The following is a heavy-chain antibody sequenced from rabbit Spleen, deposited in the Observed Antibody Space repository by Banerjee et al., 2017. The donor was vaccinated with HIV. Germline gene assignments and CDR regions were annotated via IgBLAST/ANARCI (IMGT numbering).Heavy chain of an antibody. J-gene: IGHJ4*01. CDR2: IDTSDGDT. V-gene: IGHV1S45*01. D-gene: IGHD2-1*01. CDR1: GFSFSSNW. Sequence: LEESGGGLVKPGGTLTLTCTVSGFSFSSNWICWVRQAPGKGLEWIACIDTSDGDTDYASWPKGRFTISKASSTTVTLQMTSLTAADTATYFCVRDRADIGGDYGPYYFDFWGPGTLVTVS. CDR3: VRDRADIGGDYGPYYFDF.